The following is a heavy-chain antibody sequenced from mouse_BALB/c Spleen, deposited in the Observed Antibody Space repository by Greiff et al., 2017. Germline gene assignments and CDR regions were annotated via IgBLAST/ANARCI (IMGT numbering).Heavy chain of an antibody. V-gene: IGHV5-17*02. CDR1: GFTFSSFG. CDR2: ISSGSSTI. D-gene: IGHD2-2*01. J-gene: IGHJ4*01. CDR3: ARGGLRRDYAMDY. Sequence: EVQVVESGGGLVQPGGSRKLSCAASGFTFSSFGMHWVRQAPEKGLEWVAYISSGSSTIYYADTVKGRFTISRDKPKNTLFLQMTSLRSEDTAMYYCARGGLRRDYAMDYWGQGTSVTVSS.